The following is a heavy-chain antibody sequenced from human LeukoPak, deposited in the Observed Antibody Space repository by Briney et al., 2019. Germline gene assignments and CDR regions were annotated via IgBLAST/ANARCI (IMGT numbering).Heavy chain of an antibody. CDR1: GGSINSGY. CDR3: VRRYSSAWYFDY. CDR2: IYYSGST. D-gene: IGHD6-19*01. J-gene: IGHJ4*02. V-gene: IGHV4-59*01. Sequence: SETLSLTCSVSGGSINSGYWSWIRQPPGKGLEWIGYIYYSGSTNYNLSLKSRVTISIDTSKNQFSLRLSSVTAADTAVYYCVRRYSSAWYFDYWGQGTLVTVSS.